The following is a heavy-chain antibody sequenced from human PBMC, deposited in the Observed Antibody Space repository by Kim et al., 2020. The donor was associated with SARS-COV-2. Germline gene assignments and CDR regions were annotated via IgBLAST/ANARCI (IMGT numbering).Heavy chain of an antibody. J-gene: IGHJ5*02. V-gene: IGHV4-61*01. Sequence: SETLSLTCTVSGGSVSSGSYYWSWIRQPPGKGLEWIGCIYYSGSTNYNPSLKSRVTISVDTSKNQFSLKLSSVTAADTAVYYCARSLVVGPQLAKSNLFVLGAEGPVVTVSS. CDR2: IYYSGST. CDR3: ARSLVVGPQLAKSNLFVL. D-gene: IGHD6-13*01. CDR1: GGSVSSGSYY.